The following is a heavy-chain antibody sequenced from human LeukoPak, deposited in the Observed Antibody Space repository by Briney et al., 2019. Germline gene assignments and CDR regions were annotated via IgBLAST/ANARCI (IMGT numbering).Heavy chain of an antibody. Sequence: GGSLRLSCVASGFTFSTYWMSWVRQAPGKGLEWVANIKQDGSEKYYVDAVKGRFTISRDNAKNSLYLQMNSLRAEDTAVYYCARRREQVSFISRRKDQSFDYWGQGTLVTVSS. CDR2: IKQDGSEK. CDR3: ARRREQVSFISRRKDQSFDY. V-gene: IGHV3-7*01. J-gene: IGHJ4*02. D-gene: IGHD1-14*01. CDR1: GFTFSTYW.